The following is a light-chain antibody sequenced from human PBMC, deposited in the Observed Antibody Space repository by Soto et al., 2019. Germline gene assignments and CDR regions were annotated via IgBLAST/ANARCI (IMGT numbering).Light chain of an antibody. J-gene: IGKJ1*01. CDR1: QNIRTY. CDR2: DAS. CDR3: QQASTTPWT. Sequence: DIQMTQSPSSLSASVGDRVTITCRASQNIRTYINWYQQKSGRVPNLLIFDASRLQSGVPSRFSGTGSGTDSTITITSLQPKDFAIYYCQQASTTPWTFGQGTKV. V-gene: IGKV1-39*01.